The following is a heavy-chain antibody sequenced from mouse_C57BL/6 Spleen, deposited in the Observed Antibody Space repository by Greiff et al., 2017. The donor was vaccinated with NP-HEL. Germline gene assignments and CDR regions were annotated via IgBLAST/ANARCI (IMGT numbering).Heavy chain of an antibody. Sequence: EVMLVESGGGLVQPKGSLKLSCAASGFTFNTSAMHWVRQAPGTGLEWVARIRSKSSNYATYYADSVKDRFTISRDDSQSMLYLQMNNLKTEDTAMYYCVNGLDGYYSMDYWGQGTSVTVSS. CDR1: GFTFNTSA. V-gene: IGHV10-3*01. CDR3: VNGLDGYYSMDY. D-gene: IGHD2-3*01. J-gene: IGHJ4*01. CDR2: IRSKSSNYAT.